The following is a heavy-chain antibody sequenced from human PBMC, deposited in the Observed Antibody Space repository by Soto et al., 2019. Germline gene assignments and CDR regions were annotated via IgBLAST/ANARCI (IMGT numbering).Heavy chain of an antibody. Sequence: EVQLVESGGGLVQPGGSLRLSCAASGFSFDSYWMHWVRQAPGQGPMWVSRIDYDGTTTNYADSVNGRFTISRDNAKSTLYLKMTSLRPADTAVYYCTRGPRASSGGTGAYWGKGTLVTVSS. CDR3: TRGPRASSGGTGAY. CDR2: IDYDGTTT. J-gene: IGHJ1*01. D-gene: IGHD2-2*01. CDR1: GFSFDSYW. V-gene: IGHV3-74*01.